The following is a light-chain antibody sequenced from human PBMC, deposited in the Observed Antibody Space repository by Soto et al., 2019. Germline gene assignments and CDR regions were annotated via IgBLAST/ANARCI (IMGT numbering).Light chain of an antibody. CDR3: QHYGSAPST. CDR2: GRS. CDR1: QSVSSNF. V-gene: IGKV3-20*01. Sequence: EIVLTQSPGTLSLSPGEGATLSCRASQSVSSNFLAWYQQKPGQAPRLLIYGRSSRATGIPDRFSGSGSGTDFTLTISRLEPEDFAVYYCQHYGSAPSTFGQGTRLEIK. J-gene: IGKJ5*01.